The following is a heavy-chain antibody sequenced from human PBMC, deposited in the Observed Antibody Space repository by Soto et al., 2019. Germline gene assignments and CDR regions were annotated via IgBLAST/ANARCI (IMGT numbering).Heavy chain of an antibody. CDR3: ARDCTGGIYKWFDP. CDR2: ISSSSSTI. CDR1: GFTFSSYS. J-gene: IGHJ5*02. V-gene: IGHV3-48*01. Sequence: EVQLVESGGGLVQPGGSLRLSCAASGFTFSSYSMNWVRQAPGKGLEWVSYISSSSSTIYYADSVKGRFTISRDNAKNSLYLQMNSLRAEDTAVHYCARDCTGGIYKWFDPWGQGTLVTVSS. D-gene: IGHD2-2*01.